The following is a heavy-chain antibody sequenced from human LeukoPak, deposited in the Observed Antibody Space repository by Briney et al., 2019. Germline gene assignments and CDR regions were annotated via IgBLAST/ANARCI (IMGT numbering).Heavy chain of an antibody. CDR1: GFTFSSYA. CDR3: AKHVRMAGILALFDY. Sequence: GGSLRLSCAASGFTFSSYAMSWVRQAPGKGLEWVSAISGSGGSTYYADSVKGRFTISRDNSKNTLYLQMNSLRAEDTAVYYCAKHVRMAGILALFDYWGQGTLVIVSS. V-gene: IGHV3-23*01. D-gene: IGHD1-14*01. J-gene: IGHJ4*02. CDR2: ISGSGGST.